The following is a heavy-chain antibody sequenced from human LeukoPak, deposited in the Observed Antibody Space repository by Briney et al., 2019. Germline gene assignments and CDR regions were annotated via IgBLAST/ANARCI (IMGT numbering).Heavy chain of an antibody. CDR1: GFTFSSYA. CDR2: ISGNGGNT. CDR3: AKDIVVVPAPVGYFDL. J-gene: IGHJ2*01. Sequence: PGGSLRLSCAASGFTFSSYAMTWVRQAPGKGLEWVSTISGNGGNTYYADSVKGRFTISRDNSKNTLYLQMNSLRAEDTAVYYCAKDIVVVPAPVGYFDLWGRGTLVTVSS. V-gene: IGHV3-23*01. D-gene: IGHD2-2*01.